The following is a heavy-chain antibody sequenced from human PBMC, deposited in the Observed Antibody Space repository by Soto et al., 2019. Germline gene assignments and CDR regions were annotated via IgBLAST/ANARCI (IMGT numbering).Heavy chain of an antibody. D-gene: IGHD4-17*01. CDR3: ARGILRTDLDY. V-gene: IGHV4-34*01. J-gene: IGHJ4*02. Sequence: QVQLQQWGAGLLKPSETLSLTCAVYGGSFSGYYWSWIRQPPGKGLEWIGEINHSGSTNYNPSLKSRVTISVDTAKNQFSLKLSSVTAADTAVYYCARGILRTDLDYWGQGTLVTVSS. CDR2: INHSGST. CDR1: GGSFSGYY.